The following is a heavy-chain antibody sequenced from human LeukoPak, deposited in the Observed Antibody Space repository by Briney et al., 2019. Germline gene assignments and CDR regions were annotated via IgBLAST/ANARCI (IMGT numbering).Heavy chain of an antibody. Sequence: LVKVSCKASGGTFSSYAISWVRQAPGQGLEWMGRIIPILGIANYAQKFQGRVTITADKSTSTAYMELSSLRSEDTAVYYCASDGPRHYSSSWYVAPFDYWGQGTLVTVSS. CDR2: IIPILGIA. D-gene: IGHD6-13*01. J-gene: IGHJ4*02. V-gene: IGHV1-69*04. CDR3: ASDGPRHYSSSWYVAPFDY. CDR1: GGTFSSYA.